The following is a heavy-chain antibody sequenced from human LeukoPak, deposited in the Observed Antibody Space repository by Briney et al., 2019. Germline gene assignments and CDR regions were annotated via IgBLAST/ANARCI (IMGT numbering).Heavy chain of an antibody. D-gene: IGHD2-2*01. V-gene: IGHV1-2*02. Sequence: ASVKVSCKASGYTFTGYYMHWVRQAPGQGLEWMGWINPNSGGTNYAQKFQGRVTITRETAIRTAYMEMSRVRYDSTAVYYCASGLGYCSSTSCHPNPNWFDPWGQGTLVTVSS. CDR1: GYTFTGYY. J-gene: IGHJ5*02. CDR3: ASGLGYCSSTSCHPNPNWFDP. CDR2: INPNSGGT.